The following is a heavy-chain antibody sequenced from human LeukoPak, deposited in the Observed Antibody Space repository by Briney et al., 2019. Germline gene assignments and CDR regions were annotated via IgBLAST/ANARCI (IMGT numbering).Heavy chain of an antibody. CDR3: TVRGVITNYYYYMDV. V-gene: IGHV3-15*01. Sequence: PGGSLRLSCAASGFTFSNAWMSWVRQAPGKGLEWVGRIKSKTDGGTTDYAAPVKGRFTISRDDSKNTLYLQMNSLKTEDTAVYYCTVRGVITNYYYYMDVWGKGTTVTVSS. CDR1: GFTFSNAW. CDR2: IKSKTDGGTT. D-gene: IGHD3-10*01. J-gene: IGHJ6*03.